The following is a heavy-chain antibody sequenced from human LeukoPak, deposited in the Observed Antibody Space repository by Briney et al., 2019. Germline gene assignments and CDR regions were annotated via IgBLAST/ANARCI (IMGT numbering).Heavy chain of an antibody. D-gene: IGHD3-10*01. CDR1: GGSISSGNYY. V-gene: IGHV4-61*02. Sequence: SETLSLTCTVSGGSISSGNYYWSWTRQPAGKGLEWIGRIYTSGSTNYNPSLKSRVTISVDTSKNQFSLKLSSVTAADTAVYYCARSVNYYGSKGAFDIWGQGTMVTVSS. CDR2: IYTSGST. CDR3: ARSVNYYGSKGAFDI. J-gene: IGHJ3*02.